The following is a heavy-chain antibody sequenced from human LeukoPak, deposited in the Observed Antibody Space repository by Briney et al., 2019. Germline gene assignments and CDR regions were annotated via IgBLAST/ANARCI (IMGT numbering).Heavy chain of an antibody. Sequence: GESLRISCKGSGYSFTSHWISWVRQMPGKGLEWMGNIDPSDSYTNYSPSFQGHVTISADKSISTAYLQWSSLKASDTAMYYCAKLTPYCSDGSCTYYYYGMDVWGQGTTVTVSS. CDR3: AKLTPYCSDGSCTYYYYGMDV. CDR2: IDPSDSYT. CDR1: GYSFTSHW. V-gene: IGHV5-10-1*01. J-gene: IGHJ6*02. D-gene: IGHD2-15*01.